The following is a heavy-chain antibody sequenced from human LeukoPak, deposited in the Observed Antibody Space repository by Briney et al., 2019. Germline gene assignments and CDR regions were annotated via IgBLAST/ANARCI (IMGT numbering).Heavy chain of an antibody. CDR2: IYYSGST. V-gene: IGHV4-39*01. J-gene: IGHJ5*02. Sequence: SETLSLTCTVSGGSNSSSNYYWGWIRQPPGKGLEWIGSIYYSGSTYYNPSLKSRVTISVDTSKNQFSLKLSSVTAADTAVYYCARQPGYSYGLNCFDPWGQGTLVTVSS. D-gene: IGHD5-18*01. CDR1: GGSNSSSNYY. CDR3: ARQPGYSYGLNCFDP.